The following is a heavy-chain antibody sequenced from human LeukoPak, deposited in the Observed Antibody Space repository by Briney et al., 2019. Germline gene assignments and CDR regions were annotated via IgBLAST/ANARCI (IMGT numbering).Heavy chain of an antibody. J-gene: IGHJ4*02. CDR2: MYYDGSS. Sequence: SETLSLTCTVSGGSINSGTFYWGWIRHPPGKGLEWIGSMYYDGSSYYNPSLKSRVTTSVDTSKNQFSLKLTSVTAADAAVYFCARRSDGGSADGEDYFDYWGQGTLVTVSS. CDR3: ARRSDGGSADGEDYFDY. D-gene: IGHD1-26*01. CDR1: GGSINSGTFY. V-gene: IGHV4-39*01.